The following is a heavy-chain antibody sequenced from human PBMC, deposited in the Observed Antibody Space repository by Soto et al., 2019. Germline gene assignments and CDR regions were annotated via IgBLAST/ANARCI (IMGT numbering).Heavy chain of an antibody. CDR1: GFTFNSLS. V-gene: IGHV3-30*04. CDR3: AREPFNDCQYFDY. Sequence: QVQLVESGGGMAQAGASLRLSCTGSGFTFNSLSLHWVRQGPDKGLEWVAVVSFDGRGTYYADSVKGRFTVSRDISKNTIYLQANSLRPEDTAVYYCAREPFNDCQYFDYWGQGTPVTVSS. J-gene: IGHJ4*02. D-gene: IGHD2-21*02. CDR2: VSFDGRGT.